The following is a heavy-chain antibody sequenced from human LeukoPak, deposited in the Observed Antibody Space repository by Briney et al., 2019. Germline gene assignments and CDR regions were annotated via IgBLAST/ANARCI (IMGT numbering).Heavy chain of an antibody. Sequence: SETLSLTCTVSGGSISSYYWSWIRQPPGKGLEWIGYIYYSGSTNYNPSLKSRVTISVDTSKNQFSLKLSSVTAADTAVCYCARAAGGSLPYFDYWGQGTLVTVSS. J-gene: IGHJ4*02. CDR1: GGSISSYY. D-gene: IGHD6-13*01. CDR3: ARAAGGSLPYFDY. CDR2: IYYSGST. V-gene: IGHV4-59*01.